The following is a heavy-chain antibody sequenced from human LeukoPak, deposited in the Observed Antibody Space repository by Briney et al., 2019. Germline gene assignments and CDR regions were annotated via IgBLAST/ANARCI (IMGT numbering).Heavy chain of an antibody. J-gene: IGHJ4*02. CDR1: GFTFDDYA. D-gene: IGHD3-22*01. CDR2: ISWNSGSI. Sequence: GGSLRLSCAASGFTFDDYAMHWVRQAPGKGLEWVSGISWNSGSIGYADSVKGRFTISRDNAKNSLYLQMNSLRAEDTALYYCAKDTTYYYDSSGRHHFDYWGQGTLVTVSS. V-gene: IGHV3-9*01. CDR3: AKDTTYYYDSSGRHHFDY.